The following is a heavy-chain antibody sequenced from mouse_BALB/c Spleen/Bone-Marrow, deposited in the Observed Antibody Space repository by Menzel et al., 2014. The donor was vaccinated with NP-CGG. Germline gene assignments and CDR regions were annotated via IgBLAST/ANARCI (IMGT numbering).Heavy chain of an antibody. Sequence: EVQLQQSGGGLAKPGGSLKLSCAASGFTFSSYAMSWVRQTPEKRLEWVASISSGGSTYYPDSVKGRFTISRDNARNILFLQMSSLRSDDTAMYYCAREGDGYDPAWFAYWGQGTLVTVSA. J-gene: IGHJ3*01. CDR3: AREGDGYDPAWFAY. D-gene: IGHD2-2*01. CDR2: ISSGGST. CDR1: GFTFSSYA. V-gene: IGHV5-6-5*01.